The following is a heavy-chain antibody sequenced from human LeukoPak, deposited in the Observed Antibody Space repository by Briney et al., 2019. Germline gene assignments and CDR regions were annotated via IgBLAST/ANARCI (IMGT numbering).Heavy chain of an antibody. CDR2: IWYDGSNK. J-gene: IGHJ4*02. V-gene: IGHV3-33*01. D-gene: IGHD2-21*02. CDR3: AREGVTHFDY. CDR1: GFTFSSYG. Sequence: GGSLRLSCAASGFTFSSYGMRWVRKAPGKGLEWVAVIWYDGSNKYYADSVKGRFTISRDNSKNTLYLQMNSLRAEDTAVYYCAREGVTHFDYWGQGTLVTVSS.